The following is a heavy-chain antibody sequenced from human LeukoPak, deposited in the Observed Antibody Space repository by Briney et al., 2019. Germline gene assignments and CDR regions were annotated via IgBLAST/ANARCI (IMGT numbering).Heavy chain of an antibody. CDR2: IYSVGST. D-gene: IGHD4-17*01. CDR1: GFTVSSNY. CDR3: ARAPRDYYGDYYFDY. V-gene: IGHV3-66*01. Sequence: GGSLRLSCAASGFTVSSNYMSWVRQAPGKGLEWVSVIYSVGSTYYEDSVKGRFTISRDNSKNKLYLQMNSLRAEDTAVYYCARAPRDYYGDYYFDYWGQGTLVTVSS. J-gene: IGHJ4*02.